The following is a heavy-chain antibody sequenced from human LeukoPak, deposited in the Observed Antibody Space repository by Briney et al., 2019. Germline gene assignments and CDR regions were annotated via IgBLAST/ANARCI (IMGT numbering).Heavy chain of an antibody. J-gene: IGHJ4*02. D-gene: IGHD2-2*01. CDR3: ARDTQSTLYRSSANCYHRPLDY. CDR1: GYTFTAYY. Sequence: ASVKVSCKASGYTFTAYYIHWLRQAPGQGLECMGWINPYTGGTEYAQKFQGRVTMTRDTSISTAYMELSRLRSDDTAVYYCARDTQSTLYRSSANCYHRPLDYWGQGTLVTVSS. CDR2: INPYTGGT. V-gene: IGHV1-2*02.